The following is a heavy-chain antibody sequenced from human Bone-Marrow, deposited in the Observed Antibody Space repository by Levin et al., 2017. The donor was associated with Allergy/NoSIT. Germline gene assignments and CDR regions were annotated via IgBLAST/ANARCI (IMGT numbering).Heavy chain of an antibody. CDR1: GDSVSSNGVA. V-gene: IGHV6-1*01. Sequence: SQTLSLTCDISGDSVSSNGVAWNWIRQSPSRGLEWLGRTYYESKWFNDYAVLVKSRITINPDTSKNQFSLQLNSVTPEDTAVYYCARGRHSAFDYWGQGTLVTVSS. CDR3: ARGRHSAFDY. J-gene: IGHJ4*02. D-gene: IGHD2-15*01. CDR2: TYYESKWFN.